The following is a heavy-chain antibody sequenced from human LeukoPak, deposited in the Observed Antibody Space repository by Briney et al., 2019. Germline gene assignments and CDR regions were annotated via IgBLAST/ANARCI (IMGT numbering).Heavy chain of an antibody. V-gene: IGHV3-9*01. J-gene: IGHJ2*01. D-gene: IGHD6-13*01. CDR1: GFTLEDYG. CDR2: VTWSSRSK. CDR3: AKDSEARSISWYSHFDL. Sequence: PGGSLRLSCEASGFTLEDYGIHWVRQVPGKGLEWVSGVTWSSRSKKYADSVRGRFSISRDDANNSLFLQMNNLRPEDTALYYCAKDSEARSISWYSHFDLWGRGNLVTVSS.